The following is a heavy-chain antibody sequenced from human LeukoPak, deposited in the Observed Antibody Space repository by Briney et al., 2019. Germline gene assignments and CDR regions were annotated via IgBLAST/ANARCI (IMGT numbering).Heavy chain of an antibody. CDR1: GFTFSIYA. Sequence: GGSLRLSYAASGFTFSIYAMSWVRQAPGKGLEWVSAIRGSDDNTFYADSVRGRFTISRANSKNTLYLQMNILRAEDTAVYYCAKTVTTQAYYWYFDLWGRGTLVTVSS. D-gene: IGHD4-17*01. V-gene: IGHV3-23*01. J-gene: IGHJ2*01. CDR3: AKTVTTQAYYWYFDL. CDR2: IRGSDDNT.